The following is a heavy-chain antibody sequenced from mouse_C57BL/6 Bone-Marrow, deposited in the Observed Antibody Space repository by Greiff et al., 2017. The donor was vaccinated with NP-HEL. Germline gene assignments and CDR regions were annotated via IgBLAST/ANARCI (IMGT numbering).Heavy chain of an antibody. V-gene: IGHV1-85*01. Sequence: VQRVESGPELVKPGASVKLSCKASGYTFTSYDINWVKQRPGQGLEWIGWIYPRDGSTKYNEKFKGKATLTVDTSSSTAYMELHSLTSEDSAVYFCARKTTNDYDGFDYWGQGTTLTVSS. CDR1: GYTFTSYD. J-gene: IGHJ2*01. CDR2: IYPRDGST. CDR3: ARKTTNDYDGFDY. D-gene: IGHD2-4*01.